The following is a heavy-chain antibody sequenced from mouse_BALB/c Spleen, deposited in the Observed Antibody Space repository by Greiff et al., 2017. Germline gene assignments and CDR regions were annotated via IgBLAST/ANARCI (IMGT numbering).Heavy chain of an antibody. V-gene: IGHV2-9*02. CDR2: IWAGGST. CDR3: ASEQEYRSRAMDY. D-gene: IGHD2-14*01. J-gene: IGHJ4*01. Sequence: VKLVESGPGLVAPSQSLSITCTVSGYSLTSYGVHWVSQPPGKGLEWLGVIWAGGSTNYNSALMSRLSNSKDNSKSQVFLKMNRLQAEDTAMYYFASEQEYRSRAMDYWGQGTSVTVSS. CDR1: GYSLTSYG.